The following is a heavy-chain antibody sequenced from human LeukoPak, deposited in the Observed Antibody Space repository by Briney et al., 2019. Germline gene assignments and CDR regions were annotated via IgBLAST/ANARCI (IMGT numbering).Heavy chain of an antibody. CDR3: AKDFYLMRVGATNFDY. Sequence: GGSRRLSCATSGFTFNNYAMSWVRQAPGEGLEWVSTIIIIGGTTYYADSVKGRFTISRDNSKNTLYLQMNSLRAEDTAVYYCAKDFYLMRVGATNFDYWGQGTLVTVSS. J-gene: IGHJ4*02. V-gene: IGHV3-23*01. D-gene: IGHD1-26*01. CDR2: IIIIGGTT. CDR1: GFTFNNYA.